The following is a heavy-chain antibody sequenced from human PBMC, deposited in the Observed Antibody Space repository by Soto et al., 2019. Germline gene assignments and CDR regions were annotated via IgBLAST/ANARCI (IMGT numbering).Heavy chain of an antibody. J-gene: IGHJ4*02. CDR3: ASYIAGGY. CDR1: GFSFSRYW. V-gene: IGHV3-74*01. D-gene: IGHD2-15*01. Sequence: EVQLVESGADLVQPGGSLRLSCAASGFSFSRYWMHWVRQAPGKGLVWVSRISSDGSSTDYADSVEGRFTISRDNAKKTLYLQMNSLRAEDTAVYYCASYIAGGYWGQGTLVTDSS. CDR2: ISSDGSST.